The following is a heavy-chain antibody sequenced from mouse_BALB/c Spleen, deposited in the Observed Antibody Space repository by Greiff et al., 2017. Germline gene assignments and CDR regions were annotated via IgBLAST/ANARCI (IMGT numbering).Heavy chain of an antibody. V-gene: IGHV14-4*02. CDR1: GFNIKDYY. J-gene: IGHJ2*01. CDR2: IDPENGDT. CDR3: NKVYYGFDY. Sequence: VQLQQSGAELVRPGASVKLSCTASGFNIKDYYMHWVKQRPEQGLEWIGWIDPENGDTEYAPKFQGKATMTADTSSNTAYLQLSSLTSEDTAVYYYNKVYYGFDYWGQGTTLTVSS. D-gene: IGHD2-1*01.